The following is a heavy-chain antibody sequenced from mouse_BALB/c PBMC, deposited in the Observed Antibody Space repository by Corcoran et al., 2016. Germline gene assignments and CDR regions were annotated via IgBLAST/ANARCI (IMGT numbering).Heavy chain of an antibody. CDR1: GYSITSGYY. Sequence: DVQLQESGPGLVKPSQSLSLTCSVTGYSITSGYYWNWIRQFPGNKLEWIGYISYDGSNNYNPSLKNRISITRYTSKNQFFLKLNSVTTEDTATYYCARDYYGSSYFDYWGQGTTLTVSS. CDR2: ISYDGSN. D-gene: IGHD1-1*01. CDR3: ARDYYGSSYFDY. J-gene: IGHJ2*01. V-gene: IGHV3-6*02.